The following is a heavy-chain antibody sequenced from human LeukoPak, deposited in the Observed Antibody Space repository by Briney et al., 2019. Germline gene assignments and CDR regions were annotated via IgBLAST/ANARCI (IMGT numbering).Heavy chain of an antibody. CDR1: GGTFSSYA. CDR2: IIPIFGTA. Sequence: SVKVSCKASGGTFSSYAISWVRQAPGQGLEWMGGIIPIFGTANYAQKFQGRVTITADKSTSTAYMELSRLTSDDTAVYWCARVRDSGSYYLYWGQGTLVTVSS. V-gene: IGHV1-69*06. CDR3: ARVRDSGSYYLY. D-gene: IGHD3-10*01. J-gene: IGHJ4*02.